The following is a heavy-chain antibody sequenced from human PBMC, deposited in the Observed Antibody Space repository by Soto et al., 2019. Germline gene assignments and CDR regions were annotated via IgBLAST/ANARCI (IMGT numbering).Heavy chain of an antibody. V-gene: IGHV3-33*06. J-gene: IGHJ6*02. CDR1: GFIFNSYG. Sequence: GGSLRLSCAASGFIFNSYGIHWVRQAPGKGLEWVSTIYYDGGSKYYAESVKGRFTISRDNSKNTLYLQMNSLRAEDTAVYYCAKDGSGYENYYYYGMDVWGQGTTVTVSS. D-gene: IGHD5-12*01. CDR2: IYYDGGSK. CDR3: AKDGSGYENYYYYGMDV.